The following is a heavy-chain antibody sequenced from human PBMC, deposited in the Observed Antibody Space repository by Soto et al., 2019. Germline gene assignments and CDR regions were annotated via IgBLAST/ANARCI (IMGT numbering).Heavy chain of an antibody. V-gene: IGHV3-15*07. CDR2: IKSKTDGGTT. Sequence: PGESLKISCAASGFTFSNAWMSWVRQAPGKGLEWVGRIKSKTDGGTTDYAAPVKGRFTISRDDSKNTLYLQMNSLRTEDTAVYYCTTDPVTMIVVVPSSGWGQGTLVTVSS. CDR3: TTDPVTMIVVVPSSG. J-gene: IGHJ4*02. D-gene: IGHD3-22*01. CDR1: GFTFSNAW.